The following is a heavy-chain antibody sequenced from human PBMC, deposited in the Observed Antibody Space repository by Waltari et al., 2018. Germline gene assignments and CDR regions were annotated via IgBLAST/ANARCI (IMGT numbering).Heavy chain of an antibody. J-gene: IGHJ5*02. CDR3: ARRHGDFSIKSFDP. CDR2: IFHTGIT. V-gene: IGHV4-39*01. D-gene: IGHD4-17*01. CDR1: VKYINNRFDY. Sequence: QLQLQESGPGLVKPSEALSLTCSVSVKYINNRFDYWAWIRQPPRKGLAWIGSIFHTGITSYNPSLKSRVTMSVDTSKNQFFLTLNSVTAADTAMYYCARRHGDFSIKSFDPWGQGTLVTVSS.